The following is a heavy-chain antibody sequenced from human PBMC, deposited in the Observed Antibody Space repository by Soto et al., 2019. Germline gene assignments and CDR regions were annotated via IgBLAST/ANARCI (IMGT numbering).Heavy chain of an antibody. CDR1: GFTFSSYA. D-gene: IGHD3-16*02. J-gene: IGHJ4*02. CDR3: AKVGVLVGNFDD. Sequence: GGSLRLSCAASGFTFSSYAMSWVRQAPGKGLEWVSAISVSGGSTYYADSVKGRFTISRDNSKNMLYLQMNSLRAEDTAVYYCAKVGVLVGNFDDWGQGTLVTVSS. V-gene: IGHV3-23*01. CDR2: ISVSGGST.